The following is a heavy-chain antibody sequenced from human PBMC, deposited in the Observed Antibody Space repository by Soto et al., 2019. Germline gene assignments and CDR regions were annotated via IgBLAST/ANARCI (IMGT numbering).Heavy chain of an antibody. D-gene: IGHD6-6*01. V-gene: IGHV1-69*01. CDR3: ARGGGIAARRNWFDP. CDR1: GGTFSSYA. CDR2: IIPIFGTA. J-gene: IGHJ5*02. Sequence: QVQLVQSGAEVKKPGSSVKVSCKASGGTFSSYAISWVRQAPGQGLEWLGGIIPIFGTANYAQKFQGRVTITADESTSTAYKELSSLRCRDTAVYYCARGGGIAARRNWFDPWGQGTLVTVSS.